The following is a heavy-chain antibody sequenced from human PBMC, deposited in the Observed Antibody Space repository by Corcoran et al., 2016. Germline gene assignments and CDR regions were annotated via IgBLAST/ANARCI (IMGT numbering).Heavy chain of an antibody. Sequence: EVQLVESGGGLVQPGGSLRLSCAASGFSFSSSWMDWVRQIPGKGLEWVANIKYDGSETYFVDSVKGRFTISRDNAQNSLYLQMNNLKDEDTAMYYCSESLNSWGQGTLVTVSS. CDR2: IKYDGSET. J-gene: IGHJ4*02. CDR3: SESLNS. CDR1: GFSFSSSW. V-gene: IGHV3-7*03.